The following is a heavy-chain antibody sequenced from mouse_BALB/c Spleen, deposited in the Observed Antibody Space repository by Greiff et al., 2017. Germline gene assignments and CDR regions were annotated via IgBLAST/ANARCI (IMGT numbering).Heavy chain of an antibody. J-gene: IGHJ2*01. Sequence: EVKVEESGPGLVKPSQSLSLTCTVTGYSITSDYAWNWIRQFPGNTLEWMGYISYSGSTSYNPSLKSRISITRDTSKNQFFLQLNSVTTEDTATYYCARRAREDFDYWGQGTTLTVSS. CDR2: ISYSGST. V-gene: IGHV3-2*02. CDR1: GYSITSDYA. CDR3: ARRAREDFDY.